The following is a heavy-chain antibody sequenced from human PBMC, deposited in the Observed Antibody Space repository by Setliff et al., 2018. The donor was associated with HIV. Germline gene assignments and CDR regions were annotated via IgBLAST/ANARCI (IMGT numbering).Heavy chain of an antibody. CDR2: IYYIGNT. J-gene: IGHJ6*03. V-gene: IGHV4-59*12. D-gene: IGHD2-15*01. CDR1: GGSTINYF. Sequence: PSETLSLTCSVTGGSTINYFWGWIRMPPGKGLEWIGYIYYIGNTNYNRSLKSRVTISLDTSKNQFSLRLTSVTAADTAMYYCAREYYRSGGYYSGWKYYYMDVWGKGTTVTVS. CDR3: AREYYRSGGYYSGWKYYYMDV.